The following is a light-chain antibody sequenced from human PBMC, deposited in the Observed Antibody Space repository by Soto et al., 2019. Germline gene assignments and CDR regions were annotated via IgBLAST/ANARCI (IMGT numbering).Light chain of an antibody. CDR1: SSDIGAGYD. Sequence: QLVLTQPPSVSGAPGQRVTISCTGRSSDIGAGYDVHWYQQLPGTAPKVLIYSNNNRPSGVPDRFSGSKSGTSASLAITGLQAEDEADYYCQSYDSSLSGAVFGTGTKVTVL. CDR2: SNN. V-gene: IGLV1-40*01. J-gene: IGLJ1*01. CDR3: QSYDSSLSGAV.